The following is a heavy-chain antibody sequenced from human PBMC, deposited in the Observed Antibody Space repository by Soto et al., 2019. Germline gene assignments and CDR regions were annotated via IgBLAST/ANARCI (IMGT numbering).Heavy chain of an antibody. Sequence: QVQLVQSGAEVKKPGASVKVSCKASGYTFSGYGINWVRQAPGQGLEWMGWISAYNGNTKNAQKFQGRVTMTTDTSTSTAHMELRSLRSDDTAVYFCARSSSDYGDDGLSLGYWGQATLVTVSS. J-gene: IGHJ4*02. V-gene: IGHV1-18*01. CDR2: ISAYNGNT. D-gene: IGHD4-17*01. CDR3: ARSSSDYGDDGLSLGY. CDR1: GYTFSGYG.